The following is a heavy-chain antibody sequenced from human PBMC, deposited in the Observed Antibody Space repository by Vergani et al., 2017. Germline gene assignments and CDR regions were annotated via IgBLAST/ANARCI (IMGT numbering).Heavy chain of an antibody. CDR1: GGTFSSYT. CDR2: IIPILGIA. D-gene: IGHD2-15*01. V-gene: IGHV1-69*02. CDR3: ATAGAAYCRGASCYDFFEY. Sequence: QVQLVQSGAEVKKPGSSVKVSCKASGGTFSSYTISWVRQAPGQGLEWMGRIIPILGIANYAQKFQGRVTITADKSTSTAYMELSSLRSEDTAVYYCATAGAAYCRGASCYDFFEYWGQGTLVTVAS. J-gene: IGHJ4*02.